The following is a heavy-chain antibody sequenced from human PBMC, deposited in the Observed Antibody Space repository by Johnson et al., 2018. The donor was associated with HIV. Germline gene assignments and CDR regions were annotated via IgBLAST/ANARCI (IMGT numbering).Heavy chain of an antibody. D-gene: IGHD2-2*01. Sequence: EVQLLESGGGLIQPGGSLRLSCAASGFRVSSNYMSWVRQAPGKGLEWVSVIYSGGSTSYAESVKDRFTISRDNSKNTVNLQMNSLRAEDTAVYYCAKDLLEVVPYAFDIWGQGTMVTVSS. V-gene: IGHV3-53*01. CDR3: AKDLLEVVPYAFDI. CDR2: IYSGGST. CDR1: GFRVSSNY. J-gene: IGHJ3*02.